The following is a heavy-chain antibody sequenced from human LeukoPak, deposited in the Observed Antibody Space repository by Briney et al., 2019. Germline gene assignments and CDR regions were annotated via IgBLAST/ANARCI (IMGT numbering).Heavy chain of an antibody. CDR2: MYYSGSS. D-gene: IGHD1-14*01. CDR3: ATPNRDYYYYYMDV. CDR1: GGSISSGSYY. Sequence: SETLSLTCTVSGGSISSGSYYWGWIRQPPGKGLEWIGSMYYSGSSYYNPSLKSRVTISVDTSKNQFSLKLSSVTAADTAVYYCATPNRDYYYYYMDVWGKGTTVTVSS. V-gene: IGHV4-39*01. J-gene: IGHJ6*03.